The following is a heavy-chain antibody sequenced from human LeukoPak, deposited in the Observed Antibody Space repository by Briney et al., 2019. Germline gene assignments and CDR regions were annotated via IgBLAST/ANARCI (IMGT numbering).Heavy chain of an antibody. CDR3: ARVPFAAGPDY. V-gene: IGHV3-48*03. Sequence: GGSLRLSCAASGFTFSSYEMNWVRQAPGKGLEWVSYISSSGSTIYYADSVKGRFTISRDNAKNSLYLQMNSLRAEDTAVYYCARVPFAAGPDYWGQGTLVTVS. J-gene: IGHJ4*02. D-gene: IGHD6-13*01. CDR1: GFTFSSYE. CDR2: ISSSGSTI.